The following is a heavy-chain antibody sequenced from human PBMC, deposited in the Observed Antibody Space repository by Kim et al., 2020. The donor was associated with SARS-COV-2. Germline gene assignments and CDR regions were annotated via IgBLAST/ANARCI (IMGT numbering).Heavy chain of an antibody. CDR2: IYYSGST. Sequence: SETLSLTCTVSGGSISSSSYYWGWIRQPPGKGLEWIGSIYYSGSTYYNPSLKSRVTISVDTSKNQFSLKLSSVTAADTAVYYCARLPIAAAGFPDYWGQGTLVTVSS. J-gene: IGHJ4*02. CDR1: GGSISSSSYY. CDR3: ARLPIAAAGFPDY. D-gene: IGHD6-13*01. V-gene: IGHV4-39*01.